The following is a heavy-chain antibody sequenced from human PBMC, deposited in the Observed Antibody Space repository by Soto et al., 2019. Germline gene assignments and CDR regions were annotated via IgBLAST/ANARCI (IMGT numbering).Heavy chain of an antibody. CDR2: INSDGSRT. CDR1: GFNFSRYW. V-gene: IGHV3-74*01. Sequence: LRLSCSASGFNFSRYWTHWVRQVPGRGLMWVSHINSDGSRTSYADSVKGRFTISRDNAKNTLYLQMNSLRAEDTAVYYCARDLSSCTSARCYSYYYGMDVWGQGTTVTVSS. J-gene: IGHJ6*02. CDR3: ARDLSSCTSARCYSYYYGMDV. D-gene: IGHD2-2*01.